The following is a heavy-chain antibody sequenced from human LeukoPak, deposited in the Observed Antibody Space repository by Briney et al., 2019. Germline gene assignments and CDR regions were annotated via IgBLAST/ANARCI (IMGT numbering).Heavy chain of an antibody. D-gene: IGHD1-26*01. J-gene: IGHJ5*02. CDR1: GYTLTGYY. CDR3: AVIVGATPA. V-gene: IGHV1-2*06. CDR2: INPNTGGT. Sequence: ASVKVSCKASGYTLTGYYMHWVRQAPGQGLEWMGRINPNTGGTNYAQNFQGRVTMTRDTSISTAYLDLSSLRSDDTAVYYCAVIVGATPAWGQGTLVTVSS.